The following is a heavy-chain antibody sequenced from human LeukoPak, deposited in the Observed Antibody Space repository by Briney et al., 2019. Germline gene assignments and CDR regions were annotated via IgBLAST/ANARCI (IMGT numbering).Heavy chain of an antibody. Sequence: ASVKVSCKASGYTFTGYYMHWVRQAPGQGLEWMGWINPNSGGTNYAQKFQGRVTMTRDTSISTAYMELSRLRSDDTAVYYCARAYCTNGVCYRLGGYWGQGTLVTVSS. CDR2: INPNSGGT. D-gene: IGHD2-8*01. V-gene: IGHV1-2*02. J-gene: IGHJ4*02. CDR1: GYTFTGYY. CDR3: ARAYCTNGVCYRLGGY.